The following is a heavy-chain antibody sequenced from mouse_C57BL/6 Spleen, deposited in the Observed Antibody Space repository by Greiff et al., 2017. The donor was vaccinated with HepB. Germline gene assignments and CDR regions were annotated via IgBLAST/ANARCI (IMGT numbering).Heavy chain of an antibody. D-gene: IGHD1-1*01. Sequence: VQLQQSGPELVKPGASVKISCKASGYAFSSSWMNWVKQRPGKGLEWIGRIYPGDGDTNYNGKFKGKATLTADKSSITAYMQLSSLTSEDSAVYVCANYYGSSYYFDYWGQGTTLTVAS. CDR2: IYPGDGDT. CDR1: GYAFSSSW. J-gene: IGHJ2*01. V-gene: IGHV1-82*01. CDR3: ANYYGSSYYFDY.